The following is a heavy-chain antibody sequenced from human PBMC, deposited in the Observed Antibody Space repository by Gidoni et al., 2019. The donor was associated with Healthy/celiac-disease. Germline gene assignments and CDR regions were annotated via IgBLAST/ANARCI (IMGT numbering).Heavy chain of an antibody. D-gene: IGHD3-22*01. CDR3: AITPITMIGGDGDAFDI. Sequence: QVQLVQSGAEVKNPGASVEVSCKASGYTCTSYGTRWLRQAPGQGLEWMGWISAYNGNTSYAQKLQGRVTMTTDTSTSTAYMELRSLSSDDTAVYYCAITPITMIGGDGDAFDIWGQGTMVTVSS. CDR1: GYTCTSYG. V-gene: IGHV1-18*01. J-gene: IGHJ3*02. CDR2: ISAYNGNT.